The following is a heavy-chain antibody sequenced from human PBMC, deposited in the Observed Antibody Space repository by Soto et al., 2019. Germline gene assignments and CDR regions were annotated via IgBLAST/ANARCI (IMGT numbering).Heavy chain of an antibody. CDR3: ANGVTMVRGVIPYNWFDP. D-gene: IGHD3-10*01. CDR2: INHSGST. CDR1: GGSFSGYY. V-gene: IGHV4-34*01. Sequence: PSETMCLSCAVYGGSFSGYYWRWISQPQGKGLEWIGEINHSGSTNYSPSLKSRVTISVDTSKNQFSLKLSSVTAADTAVYYCANGVTMVRGVIPYNWFDPWGQGTLVTVSS. J-gene: IGHJ5*02.